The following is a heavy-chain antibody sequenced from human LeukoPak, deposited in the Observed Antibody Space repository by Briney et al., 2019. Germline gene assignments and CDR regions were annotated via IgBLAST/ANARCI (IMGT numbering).Heavy chain of an antibody. J-gene: IGHJ4*02. V-gene: IGHV3-21*01. D-gene: IGHD3-9*01. CDR2: ISSSSSYI. Sequence: GGSLRLSCAASGFTFSSYSMNWVRQAPGKGLEWVSSISSSSSYIYYADSVKGRFTISRDNAKNSLYLQMNSLRAEDTAVYYCARDGILRYFDWYGGWYFDYWGQGTLVTVSS. CDR1: GFTFSSYS. CDR3: ARDGILRYFDWYGGWYFDY.